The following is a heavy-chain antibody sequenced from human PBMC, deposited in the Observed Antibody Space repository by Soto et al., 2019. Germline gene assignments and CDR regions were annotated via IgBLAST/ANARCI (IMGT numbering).Heavy chain of an antibody. D-gene: IGHD3-3*01. Sequence: ASVKVSCKASGGTFSSYAISWVRQAPGQGLEWMGGIIPIFGTANYAQKFQGRVTITADESTSTAYMELSSLRSEDTAVYYCAREVGYDFWSGYPQGYYFDYWGQGTLVTVSS. CDR3: AREVGYDFWSGYPQGYYFDY. V-gene: IGHV1-69*13. CDR1: GGTFSSYA. CDR2: IIPIFGTA. J-gene: IGHJ4*02.